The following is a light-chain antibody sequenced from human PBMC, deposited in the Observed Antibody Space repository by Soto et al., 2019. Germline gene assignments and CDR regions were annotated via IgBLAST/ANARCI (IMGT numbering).Light chain of an antibody. CDR2: DVS. V-gene: IGLV2-14*01. CDR3: SSYTSSSTLV. CDR1: SNDVGGYNY. J-gene: IGLJ2*01. Sequence: QSALTQPASVSGYPGQSITISCTGNSNDVGGYNYVSWYQQHPGKAPKLMIYDVSNRPSGVSNRFSGSKSGNTASLTISGLQAKDEAHYYCSSYTSSSTLVFGGGTQLTVL.